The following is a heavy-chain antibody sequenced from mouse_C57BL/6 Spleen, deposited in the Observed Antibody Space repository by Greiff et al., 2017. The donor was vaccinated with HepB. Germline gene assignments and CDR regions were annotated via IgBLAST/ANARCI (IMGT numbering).Heavy chain of an antibody. CDR2: IDPENGDT. CDR1: GFNIKDDY. J-gene: IGHJ2*01. Sequence: EVQLQQSGAELVRPGASVKLSCTASGFNIKDDYMHWVKQRPEQGLEWIGWIDPENGDTEYASKFQGKATITADTTSNQAYLQLSSLTSEDTAVYYSTTRLTMYYFDYWGQGTTLTVSS. V-gene: IGHV14-4*01. D-gene: IGHD1-1*02. CDR3: TTRLTMYYFDY.